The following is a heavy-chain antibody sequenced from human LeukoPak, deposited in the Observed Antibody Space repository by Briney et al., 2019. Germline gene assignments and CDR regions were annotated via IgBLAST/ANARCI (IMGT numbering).Heavy chain of an antibody. CDR3: ATRAYCGGDCSFGDWYFDL. CDR1: GYTLTELT. D-gene: IGHD2-21*02. CDR2: FDPEDGET. J-gene: IGHJ2*01. Sequence: GASVKVSCKVSGYTLTELTMHWVRQAPGKGLEWMGGFDPEDGETIYAQKFQGRVTMTEDTSTDTAYMELSSLRSEDTAVYYCATRAYCGGDCSFGDWYFDLWGRGTLVTVSS. V-gene: IGHV1-24*01.